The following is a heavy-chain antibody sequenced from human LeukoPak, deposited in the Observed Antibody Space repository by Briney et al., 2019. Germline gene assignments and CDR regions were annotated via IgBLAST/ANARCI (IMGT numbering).Heavy chain of an antibody. D-gene: IGHD3-9*01. CDR3: ARDLRHYDILTGYENPGFDY. J-gene: IGHJ4*02. CDR1: GFTFSNYW. Sequence: QPGGSLRLSCAASGFTFSNYWMHWVRQAPGKGLVWVSSINSDGSSTSNADSVKDRFTISRDNAKNTLYLQMNSLRAEDTAVYYCARDLRHYDILTGYENPGFDYWGQGTLVTVSS. CDR2: INSDGSST. V-gene: IGHV3-74*01.